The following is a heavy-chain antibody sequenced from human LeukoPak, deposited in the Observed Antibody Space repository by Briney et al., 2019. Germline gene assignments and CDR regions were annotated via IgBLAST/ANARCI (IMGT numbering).Heavy chain of an antibody. J-gene: IGHJ6*02. CDR1: GGTFSSYA. D-gene: IGHD3-9*01. CDR2: IIPIFGTA. V-gene: IGHV1-69*13. Sequence: ASVKVSCKASGGTFSSYAISWVRQAPGQGLEWMGGIIPIFGTANYAQKFQGRVTITADESTSTAYMELSSLRAEDTAVYYCAKTSIYGILTGYYYYGMDVWGQGTTVTVSS. CDR3: AKTSIYGILTGYYYYGMDV.